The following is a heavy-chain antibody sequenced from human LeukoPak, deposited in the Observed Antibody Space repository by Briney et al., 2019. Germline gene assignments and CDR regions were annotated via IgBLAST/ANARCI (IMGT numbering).Heavy chain of an antibody. V-gene: IGHV1-46*01. Sequence: GASVKVSCKASGYTFTSYYMHWVRQAPGQGLEWMGIINPSGGSTSYAQKFQGRVTMTRDMSTSTVYMELSSLRSEDTAVYYCARGGSGYYDSSGHSLFDYWGQGTLVTVSS. CDR3: ARGGSGYYDSSGHSLFDY. CDR2: INPSGGST. CDR1: GYTFTSYY. J-gene: IGHJ4*02. D-gene: IGHD3-22*01.